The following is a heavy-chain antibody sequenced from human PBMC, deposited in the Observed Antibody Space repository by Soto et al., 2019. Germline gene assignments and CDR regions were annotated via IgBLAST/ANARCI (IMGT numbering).Heavy chain of an antibody. V-gene: IGHV3-30-3*01. CDR2: ISYDGSNK. J-gene: IGHJ4*02. CDR1: GFTFSSYA. CDR3: ARGMGSSWYYLAD. D-gene: IGHD6-13*01. Sequence: GGSLRLSCAASGFTFSSYAMHWVRQAPGKGLEWVAVISYDGSNKYYADSVKGRFTISRDNSKNTLYLQMNSLRAEDTAVYYCARGMGSSWYYLADWGQGTLVTVSS.